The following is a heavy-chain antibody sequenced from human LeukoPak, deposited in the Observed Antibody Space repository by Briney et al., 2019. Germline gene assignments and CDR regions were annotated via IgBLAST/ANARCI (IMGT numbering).Heavy chain of an antibody. D-gene: IGHD5-24*01. CDR1: GFTFSSYA. V-gene: IGHV3-30-3*01. CDR3: ARDPPFRWLQLFDY. CDR2: ISYDGSNK. Sequence: GGSLRLSCAASGFTFSSYAMHWVRQAPGKGLEWVAVISYDGSNKYYADSVKGRFTISRDNSKNTLYLQMNSLRAEDTAVYYCARDPPFRWLQLFDYWGQGTLVTVSS. J-gene: IGHJ4*02.